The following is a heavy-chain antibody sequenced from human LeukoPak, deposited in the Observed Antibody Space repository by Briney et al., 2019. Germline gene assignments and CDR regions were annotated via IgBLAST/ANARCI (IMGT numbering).Heavy chain of an antibody. V-gene: IGHV1-2*02. CDR3: APSGGTTYDFYMWYFDY. J-gene: IGHJ4*02. CDR1: GYTFTGYY. CDR2: INPNSGGT. D-gene: IGHD1-1*01. Sequence: ASVKVSCKASGYTFTGYYMHWVRQAPGQGLEWMGWINPNSGGTNYAQKFQGRVTMTRDTSISTAYMELSRLRSDDTAVYYCAPSGGTTYDFYMWYFDYWGQGTLVTASS.